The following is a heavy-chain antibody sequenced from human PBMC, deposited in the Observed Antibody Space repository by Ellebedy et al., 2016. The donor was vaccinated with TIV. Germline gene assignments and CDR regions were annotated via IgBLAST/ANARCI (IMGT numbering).Heavy chain of an antibody. D-gene: IGHD2-21*02. V-gene: IGHV3-48*04. CDR2: ISSSSSTI. J-gene: IGHJ3*02. Sequence: GESLKISXAASGFTFSSYGMHWVRQAPGKGLEWVSYISSSSSTIYYADSVKGRFTISRDNAKNSLYLQMNSLRAEDTAVYYCARDPFAYCGGDCYSAFDIWGQGTMVTVSS. CDR1: GFTFSSYG. CDR3: ARDPFAYCGGDCYSAFDI.